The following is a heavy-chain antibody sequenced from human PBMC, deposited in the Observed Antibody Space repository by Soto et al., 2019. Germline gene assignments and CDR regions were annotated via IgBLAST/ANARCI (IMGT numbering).Heavy chain of an antibody. D-gene: IGHD6-13*01. CDR2: IYYSGST. J-gene: IGHJ5*02. V-gene: IGHV4-59*01. CDR3: ARRRKYSSSVWFDP. CDR1: GGSISSYY. Sequence: SETLSLTCTVSGGSISSYYWSWIRQPPGKGLEWIGYIYYSGSTNHNPSLKSRATISVDTSKNQFSLKLSSVTAADTAVYYCARRRKYSSSVWFDPWGQGTLVTVSS.